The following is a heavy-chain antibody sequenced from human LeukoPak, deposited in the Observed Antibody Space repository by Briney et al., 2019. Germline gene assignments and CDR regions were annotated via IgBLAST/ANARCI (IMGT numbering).Heavy chain of an antibody. CDR2: INWSGGRT. D-gene: IGHD1/OR15-1a*01. J-gene: IGHJ4*02. CDR1: GFTFDDYG. Sequence: GGSLRLSCAASGFTFDDYGMSWVRQAPGKGLEWVSGINWSGGRTGYADSLKGRFTISRDNAKNTLYLQMNSLRDEDTALYYCARDLTTSDNWGQGALVTVSS. CDR3: ARDLTTSDN. V-gene: IGHV3-20*04.